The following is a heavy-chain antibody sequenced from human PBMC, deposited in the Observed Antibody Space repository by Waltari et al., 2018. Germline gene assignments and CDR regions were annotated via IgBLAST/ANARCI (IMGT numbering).Heavy chain of an antibody. CDR1: RFPLTRSG. Sequence: QVPLVQCGPEVKNPRASVRVSRQASRFPLTRSGFRWVRQAPGQGLEWMGWISVYNGNTNYAQNLQGRVTMTTDTSTSTTYMERRNLNSDDTAVYYCTRDLWGYSSTWQDCDYLGQGTLGTVSS. CDR2: ISVYNGNT. D-gene: IGHD6-13*01. CDR3: TRDLWGYSSTWQDCDY. V-gene: IGHV1-18*04. J-gene: IGHJ4*02.